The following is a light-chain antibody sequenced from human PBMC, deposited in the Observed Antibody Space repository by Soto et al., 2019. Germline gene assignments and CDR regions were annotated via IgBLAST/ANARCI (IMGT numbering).Light chain of an antibody. V-gene: IGKV4-1*01. Sequence: DIVMTQSPDSLAVSLGERATINCKSSQSVLYSSNNKNYLAWYQQKPGQSPKLLIYWASTRESGVPDRFSGSGSGTDFTLTISSLQAEDVAGYDCQQYYSPWTFGQGTMVESK. CDR2: WAS. CDR1: QSVLYSSNNKNY. CDR3: QQYYSPWT. J-gene: IGKJ1*01.